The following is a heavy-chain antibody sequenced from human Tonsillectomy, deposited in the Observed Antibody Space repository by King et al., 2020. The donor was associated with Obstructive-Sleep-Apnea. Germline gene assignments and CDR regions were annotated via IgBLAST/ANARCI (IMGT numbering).Heavy chain of an antibody. Sequence: QLVQSGAEVKKPGASVKVSCKPSGYTFTGYYLHWVRQVPGQGLEWMGWINPDSGGTNYAQKFQGRVTMTRDTSISTAYMELTRLTSDDTAMYYCARRDGDPPCDYWGQGTLVTVSS. CDR2: INPDSGGT. CDR3: ARRDGDPPCDY. J-gene: IGHJ4*02. V-gene: IGHV1-2*02. D-gene: IGHD4-17*01. CDR1: GYTFTGYY.